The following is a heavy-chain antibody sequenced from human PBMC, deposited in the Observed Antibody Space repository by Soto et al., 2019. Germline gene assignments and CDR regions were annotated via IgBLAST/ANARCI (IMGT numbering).Heavy chain of an antibody. V-gene: IGHV4-30-4*01. CDR3: ARTNPYYYDSSGYYGDY. J-gene: IGHJ4*02. D-gene: IGHD3-22*01. CDR2: IYYSGNT. CDR1: GGSISSGDCY. Sequence: SETLSLTCTVSGGSISSGDCYWSWIRQPPGKGLEWIGYIYYSGNTYYNPSLKSRVTISVDTSKNQFSLKLSSVTAADTAVYYCARTNPYYYDSSGYYGDYWGQGTLVTVSS.